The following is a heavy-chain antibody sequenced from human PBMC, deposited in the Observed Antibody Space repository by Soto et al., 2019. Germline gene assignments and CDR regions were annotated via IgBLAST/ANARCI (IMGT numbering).Heavy chain of an antibody. CDR2: TSSGGSRI. J-gene: IGHJ4*02. V-gene: IGHV3-53*01. CDR1: GFTVSSVY. CDR3: ATRVRSSGWYADFDY. Sequence: GGSLRLSCAASGFTVSSVYMSWVRQAPGKGLEWVSVTSSGGSRIYYADSVKGRFTISSDNSKNTLYLQMNSLGAEDTAVYYCATRVRSSGWYADFDYWGQGALVTVSS. D-gene: IGHD6-19*01.